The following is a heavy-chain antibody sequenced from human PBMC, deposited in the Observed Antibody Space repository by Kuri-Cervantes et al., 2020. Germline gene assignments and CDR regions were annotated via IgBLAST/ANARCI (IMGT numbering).Heavy chain of an antibody. CDR2: IYPDDSDT. CDR1: GYTFSTSW. CDR3: ARHDVPHPTRGASPHYFFYMDV. D-gene: IGHD2/OR15-2a*01. V-gene: IGHV5-51*01. J-gene: IGHJ6*03. Sequence: GGSLRLSCKVSGYTFSTSWIGWVRQMPGKGLERVGIIYPDDSDTRYSPPFKGQVTISADKSTNTAYLEWSSLRASDTAIYYCARHDVPHPTRGASPHYFFYMDVWGKGTSVTVSS.